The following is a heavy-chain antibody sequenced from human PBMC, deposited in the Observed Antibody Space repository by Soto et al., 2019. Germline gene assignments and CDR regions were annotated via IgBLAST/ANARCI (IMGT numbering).Heavy chain of an antibody. V-gene: IGHV3-9*01. CDR3: AKDMTSKYSSGWYASSFDY. CDR1: GFTFDDYA. CDR2: ISWNSGSI. D-gene: IGHD6-19*01. J-gene: IGHJ4*02. Sequence: PGGSLRLSCAASGFTFDDYAMHWVRQAPGKGLEWVSGISWNSGSIGYADSVKGRFTISRDNAKNSLYLQMNSLRAEDTALYYCAKDMTSKYSSGWYASSFDYWGQGTLVTVSS.